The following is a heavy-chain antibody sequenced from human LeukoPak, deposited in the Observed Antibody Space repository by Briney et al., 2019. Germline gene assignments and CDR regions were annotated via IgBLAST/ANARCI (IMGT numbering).Heavy chain of an antibody. Sequence: GGSLRLSCAASGFTFSSYSMNWVRQAPGKGLEWVPSISSSSSYIYYADSVKGRFTISRDNAKNSLYLQMNSLRAEDTAVYYCARPITMIDDSVDCWGQGTLVTVSS. D-gene: IGHD3-22*01. CDR3: ARPITMIDDSVDC. CDR2: ISSSSSYI. J-gene: IGHJ4*02. V-gene: IGHV3-21*01. CDR1: GFTFSSYS.